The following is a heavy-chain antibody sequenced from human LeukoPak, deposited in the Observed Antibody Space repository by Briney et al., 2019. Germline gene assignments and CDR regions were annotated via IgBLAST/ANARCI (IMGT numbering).Heavy chain of an antibody. J-gene: IGHJ4*01. CDR3: AGGSGWYSPDY. CDR2: IRSTSNSYAT. CDR1: GFTFSGSA. Sequence: GGSLRLSCAASGFTFSGSAMHWVRQASGKGLEWVGLIRSTSNSYATAYAASVKGRFTISRDDSKNTAYLQMNSLKTEDTAVYYCAGGSGWYSPDYWGQEPWSPSPQ. V-gene: IGHV3-73*01. D-gene: IGHD6-19*01.